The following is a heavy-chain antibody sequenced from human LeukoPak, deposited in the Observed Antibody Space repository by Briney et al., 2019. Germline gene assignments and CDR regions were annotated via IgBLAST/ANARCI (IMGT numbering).Heavy chain of an antibody. CDR3: AKRPTTVTTFGRDY. V-gene: IGHV3-23*01. J-gene: IGHJ4*02. CDR1: GFTFDSFA. CDR2: ISGSGAST. D-gene: IGHD4-17*01. Sequence: GGSLRLSCAASGFTFDSFAMSWVRQAPGEGLEWLSAISGSGASTYYGDSVKGRFTISRDNSRDTLYLQMDSLRAEDTAVYYCAKRPTTVTTFGRDYWGQGTLVTVSS.